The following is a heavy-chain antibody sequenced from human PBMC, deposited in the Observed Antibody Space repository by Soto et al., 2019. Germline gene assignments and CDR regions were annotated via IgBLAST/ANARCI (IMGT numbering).Heavy chain of an antibody. CDR2: LSSSGGNT. V-gene: IGHV3-64D*06. CDR1: GFTLSSDT. J-gene: IGHJ5*02. D-gene: IGHD3-22*01. CDR3: VKSIYYYDSTGLNWFDP. Sequence: GGSLRLSCSASGFTLSSDTLHWVRQAPGKGLEYVSALSSSGGNTYYADSVKGRFTISRDNSKNTLYLQMSSLKTEDTAVYYCVKSIYYYDSTGLNWFDPWGQGTLVTVSS.